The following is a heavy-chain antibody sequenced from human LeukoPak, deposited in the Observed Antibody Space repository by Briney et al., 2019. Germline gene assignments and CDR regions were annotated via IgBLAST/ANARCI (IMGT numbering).Heavy chain of an antibody. CDR2: ISGSGGST. CDR1: GFTFSSYA. CDR3: AKDTGYSSGWPGY. D-gene: IGHD6-19*01. V-gene: IGHV3-23*01. Sequence: AGGSLRLSCAASGFTFSSYAMSWVRQAPGKGLEWVSAISGSGGSTYYADSVKGRFTISRDNSKNTLYLQMNSLRAEDMAVYYCAKDTGYSSGWPGYWGQGTLVTVSS. J-gene: IGHJ4*02.